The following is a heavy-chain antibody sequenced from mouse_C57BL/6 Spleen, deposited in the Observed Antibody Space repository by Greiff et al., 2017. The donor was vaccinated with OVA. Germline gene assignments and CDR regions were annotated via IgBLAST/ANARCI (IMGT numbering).Heavy chain of an antibody. CDR3: ARDRGYGNFDY. CDR1: GFTFSSYA. J-gene: IGHJ2*01. V-gene: IGHV5-4*01. Sequence: EVQLVESGGGLVKPGGSLKLSCAASGFTFSSYAMSWVRQTPEKRLEWVATISDGGSYTYYPDNVKGRFTISRDNAKNNLYLQMSHLKSEDTAMYYCARDRGYGNFDYWGQGTTLTVSS. CDR2: ISDGGSYT. D-gene: IGHD2-10*02.